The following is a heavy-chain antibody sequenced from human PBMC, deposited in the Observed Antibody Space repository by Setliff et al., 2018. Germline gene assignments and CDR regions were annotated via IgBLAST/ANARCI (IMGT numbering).Heavy chain of an antibody. D-gene: IGHD2-8*01. Sequence: ASVKVSCKASGYTFTDYGVTWVRQAPGQGLEWVGWISPYSGNAYYAPKFQGRVIMTTDTSTTTAYMDLRSLRPDDTAIYFCLRLVRYCSRTACQRTSGDEVWGQGTLVTVSS. V-gene: IGHV1-18*01. CDR2: ISPYSGNA. J-gene: IGHJ4*01. CDR3: LRLVRYCSRTACQRTSGDEV. CDR1: GYTFTDYG.